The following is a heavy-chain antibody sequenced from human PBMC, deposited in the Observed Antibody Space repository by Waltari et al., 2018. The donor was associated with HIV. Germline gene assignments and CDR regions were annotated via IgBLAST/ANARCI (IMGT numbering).Heavy chain of an antibody. CDR3: AKEGIAGRPSVPDY. Sequence: EVRLLESGGGLVQPGGSLRLSCAASGFTFSSYAMSWVRQAPGKGLEGVSVISGSGGSTYYADFGKGRFTISRDNSKNTLYLQMNSLRAEDTAVYYCAKEGIAGRPSVPDYWGQGTLVTVSS. D-gene: IGHD6-6*01. V-gene: IGHV3-23*01. CDR2: ISGSGGST. CDR1: GFTFSSYA. J-gene: IGHJ4*02.